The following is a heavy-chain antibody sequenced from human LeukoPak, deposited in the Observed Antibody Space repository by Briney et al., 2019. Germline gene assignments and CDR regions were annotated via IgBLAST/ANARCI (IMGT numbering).Heavy chain of an antibody. J-gene: IGHJ3*02. CDR3: ARDPWDYSSSPDDAFDI. CDR1: GGSISSGGYY. V-gene: IGHV4-30-2*01. D-gene: IGHD6-6*01. Sequence: SETLSLTCTVSGGSISSGGYYWSWIRQPPGKGLEWIGYIYHSGSTYYNPSLKSRVTISVDRSKNQFSLKLSSVTAADTAVYYCARDPWDYSSSPDDAFDIWGQGTMVTVSS. CDR2: IYHSGST.